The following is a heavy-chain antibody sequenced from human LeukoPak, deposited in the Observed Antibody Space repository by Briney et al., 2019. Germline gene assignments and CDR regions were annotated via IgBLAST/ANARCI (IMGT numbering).Heavy chain of an antibody. CDR3: AKDYDYYASGPI. CDR2: VSGGGGST. CDR1: GFMFDDYG. V-gene: IGHV3-23*01. J-gene: IGHJ3*02. Sequence: GGSLRLSCAASGFMFDDYGMSWVRQAPGKGLEWVSAVSGGGGSTYYADSVKGRFTISRDNSKNTLYLQMNSLRAEDTAVYYCAKDYDYYASGPIWGQGTMVTVSS. D-gene: IGHD3-10*01.